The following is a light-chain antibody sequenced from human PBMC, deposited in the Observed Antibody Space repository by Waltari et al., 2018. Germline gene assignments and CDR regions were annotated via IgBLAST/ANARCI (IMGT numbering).Light chain of an antibody. Sequence: QSALTQPASVSGSPGQSITISCTGTSSDVGSYNLVSWYQQHPGKAPKLMIYEVTERPAGVSIRFSGSKSDNTASLTISGLQAEDEADYYCCSHAGSSIYVFGTGSKVTIL. CDR1: SSDVGSYNL. V-gene: IGLV2-23*02. CDR2: EVT. CDR3: CSHAGSSIYV. J-gene: IGLJ1*01.